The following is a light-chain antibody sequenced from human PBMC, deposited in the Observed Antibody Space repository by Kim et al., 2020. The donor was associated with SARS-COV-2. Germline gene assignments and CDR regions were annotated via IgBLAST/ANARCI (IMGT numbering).Light chain of an antibody. CDR2: AAS. Sequence: SPGKGATLSCRASQSVTSGNLAWYQHKPGQAPRLLIYAASNRAAGISDRFSGSGSGTDFTLAISRLEPEDCAVYYCQQDGSAPWTFGQGTKVDIK. CDR3: QQDGSAPWT. CDR1: QSVTSGN. J-gene: IGKJ1*01. V-gene: IGKV3-20*01.